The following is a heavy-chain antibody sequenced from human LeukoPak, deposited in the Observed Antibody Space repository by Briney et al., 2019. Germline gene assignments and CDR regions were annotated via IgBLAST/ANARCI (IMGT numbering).Heavy chain of an antibody. J-gene: IGHJ4*02. V-gene: IGHV3-30*04. CDR1: GFTFSSYA. CDR3: SKDRSRELLSFFDY. Sequence: GGSLRPSCAASGFTFSSYAMHWVRQAPGKGLEWVAVISYDGSNKYYADSVKGRFTISRDHSKNTLYLQMNSLRAEDTAVYYCSKDRSRELLSFFDYWGQGTLVTVSS. CDR2: ISYDGSNK. D-gene: IGHD1-26*01.